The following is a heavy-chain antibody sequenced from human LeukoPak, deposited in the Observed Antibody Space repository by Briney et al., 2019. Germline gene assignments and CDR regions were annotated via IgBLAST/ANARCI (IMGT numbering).Heavy chain of an antibody. CDR2: INHSGST. CDR3: ARGNDG. D-gene: IGHD2-8*01. V-gene: IGHV4-34*01. CDR1: GGSFSGYY. J-gene: IGHJ4*02. Sequence: SETLSLTCAVYGGSFSGYYWSWIRQPPGKGLEWIGEINHSGSTNYNPSLKSRVTISVDTSKNQFSLKLSAVTAADTAVYYCARGNDGWGQGTLVTVSS.